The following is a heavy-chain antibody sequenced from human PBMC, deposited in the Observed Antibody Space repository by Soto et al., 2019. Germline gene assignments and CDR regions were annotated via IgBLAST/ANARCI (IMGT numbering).Heavy chain of an antibody. J-gene: IGHJ6*02. D-gene: IGHD6-13*01. CDR2: INHSGST. CDR3: AREDSSSWPFHYYGMDV. CDR1: GGSFSGYY. V-gene: IGHV4-34*01. Sequence: SETLSLTCAVYGGSFSGYYWSWIRQPPGKGLEWIGEINHSGSTNYNPSLKSRVTISVDTSKNQFSLKLGSVTAADTAVYYCAREDSSSWPFHYYGMDVWGQGPTVTVYS.